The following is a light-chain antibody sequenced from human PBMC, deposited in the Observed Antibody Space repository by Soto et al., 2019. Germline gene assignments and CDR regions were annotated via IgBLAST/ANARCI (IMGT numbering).Light chain of an antibody. CDR2: WAS. J-gene: IGKJ3*01. CDR3: QQDYSTPPVT. CDR1: QSVLYSSNNKNY. Sequence: DIVMTQSPDSLAVSLGERATINCKSSQSVLYSSNNKNYLAWYQQKPGQPPKLLIYWASTRESGVPDRFSGSGSGTDFTLTISSLQAEDVAVYYCQQDYSTPPVTFGPGTKVDIK. V-gene: IGKV4-1*01.